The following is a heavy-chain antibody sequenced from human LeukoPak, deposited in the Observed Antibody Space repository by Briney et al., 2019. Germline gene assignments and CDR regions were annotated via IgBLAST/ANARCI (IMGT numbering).Heavy chain of an antibody. Sequence: SETLSLTCAVSGGSISSGAYSWSWIRQPPGKGLEWIGYIYHSGSTYYNPSLKSRVTMSVDTSKNQFSLKLSSVTAADTAVYYCARPYYDSSGYCHDAFDIWGQGTMVTVSS. V-gene: IGHV4-30-4*07. D-gene: IGHD3-22*01. CDR1: GGSISSGAYS. CDR2: IYHSGST. J-gene: IGHJ3*02. CDR3: ARPYYDSSGYCHDAFDI.